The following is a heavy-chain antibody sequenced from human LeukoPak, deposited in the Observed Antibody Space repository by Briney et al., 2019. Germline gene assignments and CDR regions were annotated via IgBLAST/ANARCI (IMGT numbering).Heavy chain of an antibody. V-gene: IGHV5-10-1*01. CDR1: GYSFTSYW. CDR2: IDPSDSYT. Sequence: GESLKISCKGSGYSFTSYWINWVRQMPGKGLEWMGRIDPSDSYTNYSPSFQGHVTISADKSISTAYLQWISLKASDPAMYYCARAYGSSWHFDYWGQGTLVTVSS. J-gene: IGHJ4*02. CDR3: ARAYGSSWHFDY. D-gene: IGHD6-13*01.